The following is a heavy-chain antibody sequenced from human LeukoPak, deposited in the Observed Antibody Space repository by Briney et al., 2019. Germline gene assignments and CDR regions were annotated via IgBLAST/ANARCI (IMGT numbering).Heavy chain of an antibody. CDR2: IYWNDDK. J-gene: IGHJ4*02. CDR3: GEYYYDSSGYFWNT. CDR1: GFSLSTSGVG. V-gene: IGHV2-5*01. D-gene: IGHD3-22*01. Sequence: SGPTLVKPTQTLTLTCTFSGFSLSTSGVGVGWIRQPPGKALEWLALIYWNDDKRYSSSLKSRLTITKDTSKNQVVLTMTNMDPVDTATYYCGEYYYDSSGYFWNTWGQGTLVTVSS.